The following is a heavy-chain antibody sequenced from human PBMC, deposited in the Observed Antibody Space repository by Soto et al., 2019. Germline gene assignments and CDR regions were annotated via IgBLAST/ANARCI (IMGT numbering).Heavy chain of an antibody. CDR2: IIPIFGTA. Sequence: QVQLVQSGAEVKKPGSSVKVSCKASGGTFSSYAISWVRHAPGQGLEWMGGIIPIFGTANYAQKFQGRVTITADESTSTAYMELSSLRSEDTAVYYCARDYYDSSGYIVRPFDYWGQGTLVTVSS. CDR3: ARDYYDSSGYIVRPFDY. CDR1: GGTFSSYA. V-gene: IGHV1-69*01. D-gene: IGHD3-22*01. J-gene: IGHJ4*02.